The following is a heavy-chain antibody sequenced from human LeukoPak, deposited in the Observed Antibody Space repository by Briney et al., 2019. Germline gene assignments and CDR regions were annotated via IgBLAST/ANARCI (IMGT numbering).Heavy chain of an antibody. CDR3: ARVVVGATGNWFDP. D-gene: IGHD1-26*01. V-gene: IGHV4-59*01. J-gene: IGHJ5*02. CDR1: GGSISNDY. Sequence: PSETLFLTCTVSGGSISNDYWSWIRQPPGKGLECIGYIYYTGSTNYNPSLKSRVTISVDTSKNQLSLKLSSVTAADTAVYYCARVVVGATGNWFDPWGQGTLVTVSS. CDR2: IYYTGST.